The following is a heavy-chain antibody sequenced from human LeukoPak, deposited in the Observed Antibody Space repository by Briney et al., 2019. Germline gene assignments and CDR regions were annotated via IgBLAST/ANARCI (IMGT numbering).Heavy chain of an antibody. D-gene: IGHD3-22*01. Sequence: GGSLRLSCAASGFTFDDYGMSWVRQAPGKGLEWVSGINWNGGSTGYADSVKGRFTISRDNAKNSLYLQMNSLSAEDTAVYYCAREEDYIDSSGYYLSAFDMWGQGTVVTVSS. J-gene: IGHJ3*02. CDR3: AREEDYIDSSGYYLSAFDM. V-gene: IGHV3-20*04. CDR1: GFTFDDYG. CDR2: INWNGGST.